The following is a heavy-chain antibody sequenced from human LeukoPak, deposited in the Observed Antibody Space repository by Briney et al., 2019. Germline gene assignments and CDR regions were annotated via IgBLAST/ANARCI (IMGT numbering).Heavy chain of an antibody. CDR1: GGSFSGYY. CDR3: ARPYYGSGSYYGY. D-gene: IGHD3-10*01. CDR2: INHSGST. Sequence: SETLSLTCAVYGGSFSGYYWGWIRQPPGKGLEWIGEINHSGSTNYNPSLKSRVTISVDTSKNQFSLKLSSVTAADTAVYYCARPYYGSGSYYGYWGQGTLVTVSS. V-gene: IGHV4-34*01. J-gene: IGHJ4*02.